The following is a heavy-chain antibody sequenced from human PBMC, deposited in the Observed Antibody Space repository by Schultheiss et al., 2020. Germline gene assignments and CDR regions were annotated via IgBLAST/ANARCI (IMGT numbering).Heavy chain of an antibody. J-gene: IGHJ6*02. CDR1: GGSISSGGYY. V-gene: IGHV4-61*08. Sequence: SETLSLTCTVSGGSISSGGYYWSWIRQHPGKGLEWIGYIYYSGSTNYNPSLKSRVTISVDTSKNQFSLKLSSVTAADTAVYYCARNPPYYHYYYGMDVWGQGTTVTVS. CDR2: IYYSGST. CDR3: ARNPPYYHYYYGMDV.